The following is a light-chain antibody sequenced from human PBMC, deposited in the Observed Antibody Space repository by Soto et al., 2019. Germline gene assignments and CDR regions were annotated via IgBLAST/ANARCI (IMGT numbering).Light chain of an antibody. Sequence: EIVLTQSPGTLSLSPGERATLSCRASQSVSSSYLAWYQQKPGQAPRLLIYGASSRATGIPDRFSGSGSGIDFTLTISRLEPEDFAVYYCQQYGSSPPWTFGHGTKVEIK. CDR2: GAS. CDR3: QQYGSSPPWT. CDR1: QSVSSSY. J-gene: IGKJ1*01. V-gene: IGKV3-20*01.